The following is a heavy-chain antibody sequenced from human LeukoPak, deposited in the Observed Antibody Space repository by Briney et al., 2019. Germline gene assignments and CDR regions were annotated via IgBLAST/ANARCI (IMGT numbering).Heavy chain of an antibody. D-gene: IGHD3-9*01. J-gene: IGHJ4*02. CDR1: GGSISSYY. CDR3: GRDRPTGYYDY. CDR2: INHSGIT. V-gene: IGHV4-38-2*02. Sequence: SETLSLTCTVSGGSISSYYWSWIRQPPGKGLEWIASINHSGITYYNPSLKSRVTISVDTSKNQFSLKLTSVTAADTAVYYCGRDRPTGYYDYWGQGILVTVSS.